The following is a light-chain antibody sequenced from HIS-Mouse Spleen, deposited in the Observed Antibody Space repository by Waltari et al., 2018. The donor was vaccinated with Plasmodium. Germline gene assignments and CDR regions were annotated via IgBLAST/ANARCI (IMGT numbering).Light chain of an antibody. V-gene: IGKV3-20*01. J-gene: IGKJ2*01. CDR3: QQYGSSYT. Sequence: EIVLTQSPGTLSLSPGERATLSCRASQSDSSSYLAWYQQKPGQAPRLLIYGASSRATGIPDRFSDSGSGTDFTLTISRLEPEDFAVYYCQQYGSSYTFGQGTKLEIK. CDR1: QSDSSSY. CDR2: GAS.